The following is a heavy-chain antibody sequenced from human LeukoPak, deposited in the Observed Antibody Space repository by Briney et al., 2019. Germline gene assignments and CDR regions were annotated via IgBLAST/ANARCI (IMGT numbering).Heavy chain of an antibody. CDR1: GFTFSSYG. CDR3: ARDHLYCGGDNPCGAFDI. Sequence: GGSLRLSCAASGFTFSSYGMHWVRQAPGKGLEWVACIRYDGSNKYYADSVKGRFTISRDNAKNSRYLQMNSLRAEETAVYYCARDHLYCGGDNPCGAFDIWGQGTMVTVSS. CDR2: IRYDGSNK. D-gene: IGHD2-21*02. V-gene: IGHV3-30*02. J-gene: IGHJ3*02.